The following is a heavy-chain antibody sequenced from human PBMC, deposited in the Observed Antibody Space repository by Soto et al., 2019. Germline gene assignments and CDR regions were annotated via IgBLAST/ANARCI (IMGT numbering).Heavy chain of an antibody. CDR3: AKDLPDVLSPMRVVASDYYYGMDV. J-gene: IGHJ6*02. CDR1: GFTFSSYA. D-gene: IGHD3-22*01. V-gene: IGHV3-23*01. CDR2: ISGSGGST. Sequence: GGSLRLSCAASGFTFSSYAMSWVRQAPGKGLEWVSAISGSGGSTYYADSVKGRFTISRDNSKNTLYLQMNSLRAEDTAVYYCAKDLPDVLSPMRVVASDYYYGMDVWGQGTTVTVSS.